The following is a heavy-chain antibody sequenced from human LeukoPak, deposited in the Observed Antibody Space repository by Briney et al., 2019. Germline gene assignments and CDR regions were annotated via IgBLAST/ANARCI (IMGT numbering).Heavy chain of an antibody. J-gene: IGHJ6*03. D-gene: IGHD1-26*01. CDR3: ARAGQYSGTYDFYYMDV. Sequence: PGGSLRLACADSGFTFSKYWMHWVPQAPGKGLVWLSRTYNDGSTTVYADSVKGRFTISRDNAKNTLFLQMNSLRAEDTAVYYCARAGQYSGTYDFYYMDVWGKGTSVTISS. CDR2: TYNDGSTT. CDR1: GFTFSKYW. V-gene: IGHV3-74*03.